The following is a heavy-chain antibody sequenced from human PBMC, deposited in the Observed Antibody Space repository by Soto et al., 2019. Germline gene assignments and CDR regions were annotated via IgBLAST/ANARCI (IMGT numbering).Heavy chain of an antibody. V-gene: IGHV1-3*01. CDR2: INAGTGDT. CDR3: ARRNHYTSRFYENYYHYYYLDV. CDR1: GYTFSNFP. D-gene: IGHD3-16*02. J-gene: IGHJ6*03. Sequence: QVQVVQSGAEVKKPGASVRISCKTSGYTFSNFPIHWVRQAPGLGLEWMGWINAGTGDTKYSQKFQDRVSITRDTSASTAYMELSSLRSEDTAVYFCARRNHYTSRFYENYYHYYYLDVWGKGTTVTVSS.